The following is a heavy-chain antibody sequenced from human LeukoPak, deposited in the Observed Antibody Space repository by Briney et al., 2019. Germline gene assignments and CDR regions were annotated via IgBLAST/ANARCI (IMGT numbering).Heavy chain of an antibody. CDR1: GGSISSYY. CDR2: TYYSGST. D-gene: IGHD1-14*01. V-gene: IGHV4-59*01. CDR3: ARESEQGYFDY. J-gene: IGHJ4*02. Sequence: SETLSLNCTVSGGSISSYYWTWLRQPPAQGLSWIGYTYYSGSTNYNPSLKSRVTISVDTSKNQFSLKLSSVTAADTAVYYCARESEQGYFDYWGQGTLVTVSS.